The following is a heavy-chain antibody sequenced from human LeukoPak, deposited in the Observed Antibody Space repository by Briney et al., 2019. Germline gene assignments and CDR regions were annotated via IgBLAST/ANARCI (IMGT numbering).Heavy chain of an antibody. CDR2: IYTSGST. CDR3: ARDEEYYYDSSV. V-gene: IGHV4-61*02. Sequence: SETLSLTCTVSGGSISSGSYYWRWLRPPAGKGLEWIGRIYTSGSTNYNPTLKSRVTISVDTSKNQSSLKLSSVTAADTAVYYCARDEEYYYDSSVWGQGTLVTVSS. CDR1: GGSISSGSYY. J-gene: IGHJ4*02. D-gene: IGHD3-22*01.